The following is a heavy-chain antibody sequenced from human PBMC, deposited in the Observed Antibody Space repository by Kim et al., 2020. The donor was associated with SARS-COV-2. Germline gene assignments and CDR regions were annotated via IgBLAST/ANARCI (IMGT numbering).Heavy chain of an antibody. Sequence: SETLSLTCAVYGGSFSGYYWSWIRQPPGKGLEWIGEINHSGSTNYNPSLKSRVTISVDTSKNQFSLKLSSVTAADTAVYYCARARGGNWNPALLYYYYGMDVWGQGTTVTVSS. D-gene: IGHD1-1*01. V-gene: IGHV4-34*01. CDR2: INHSGST. J-gene: IGHJ6*02. CDR3: ARARGGNWNPALLYYYYGMDV. CDR1: GGSFSGYY.